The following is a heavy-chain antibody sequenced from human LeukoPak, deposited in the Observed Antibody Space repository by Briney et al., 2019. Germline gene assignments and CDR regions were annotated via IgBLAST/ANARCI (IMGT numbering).Heavy chain of an antibody. CDR2: ISSSSSTI. CDR1: GFTFSSCS. Sequence: GGSLRLSCAASGFTFSSCSMNWVRQAPGKGLEWVSYISSSSSTIYYADSVKGRFTISRDNTKNSLYLQMNSLRDEDTAVYYCAMLWFRELSRMDVWGQGTTVTVSS. CDR3: AMLWFRELSRMDV. V-gene: IGHV3-48*02. D-gene: IGHD3-10*01. J-gene: IGHJ6*02.